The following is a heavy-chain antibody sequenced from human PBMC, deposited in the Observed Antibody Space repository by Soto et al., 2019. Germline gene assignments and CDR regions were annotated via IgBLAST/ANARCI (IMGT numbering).Heavy chain of an antibody. Sequence: GGSLRLSCAASGFTFSSYGMHWVRQAPGKGLEWVAVISYDGSNKYYADSVKGRFTISRDNSKNTLYLQMNSLRAEDRAVYYCAKDLATPDSSIAAPLVAFPGMNPPYPAGDYWGQGTLVTVSS. V-gene: IGHV3-30*18. CDR2: ISYDGSNK. J-gene: IGHJ4*02. CDR1: GFTFSSYG. D-gene: IGHD6-6*01. CDR3: AKDLATPDSSIAAPLVAFPGMNPPYPAGDY.